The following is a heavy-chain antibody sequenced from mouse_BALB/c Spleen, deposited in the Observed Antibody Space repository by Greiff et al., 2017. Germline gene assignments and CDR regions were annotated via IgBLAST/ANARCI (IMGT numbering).Heavy chain of an antibody. CDR1: GYSFTGYY. Sequence: EVQRVESGPELVKPGASVKISCKASGYSFTGYYMHWVKQSHVKSLEWIGRINPYNGATSYNQNFKDKASLTVDKSSSTAYMELHSLTSEDSAVYYCARFGDYDLFYAMDYWGQGTSVTVSS. V-gene: IGHV1-31*01. CDR3: ARFGDYDLFYAMDY. D-gene: IGHD2-4*01. J-gene: IGHJ4*01. CDR2: INPYNGAT.